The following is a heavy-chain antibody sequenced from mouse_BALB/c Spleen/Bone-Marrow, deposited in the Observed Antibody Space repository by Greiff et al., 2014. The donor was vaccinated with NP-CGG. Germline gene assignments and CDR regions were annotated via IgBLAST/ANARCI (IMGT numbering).Heavy chain of an antibody. CDR2: IYPDSSTI. CDR3: ARRGYGNHWYFDV. Sequence: EVQVVESGGGLVQPGGSLKLSCAASGFDFSRYWMSWVRQAPGKGLEWIGEIYPDSSTINYTPSLKDKFIISRDNAKNTLYLQMSKVRSEDTALYYSARRGYGNHWYFDVWGAGTTVTVSS. D-gene: IGHD2-10*02. J-gene: IGHJ1*01. CDR1: GFDFSRYW. V-gene: IGHV4-1*02.